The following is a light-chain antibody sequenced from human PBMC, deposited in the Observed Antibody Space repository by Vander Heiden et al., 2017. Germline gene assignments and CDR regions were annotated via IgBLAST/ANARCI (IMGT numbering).Light chain of an antibody. J-gene: IGKJ4*01. Sequence: DIVMTQSPATLSVSPGERATLSCRASQSVGSNLARYQQKPGQAPSLLIYWASTRATGIPARVSGSGSGTEFTLTISSLQSEDFAVYYCQQFLTFGGGTKVEIK. CDR3: QQFLT. V-gene: IGKV3-15*01. CDR2: WAS. CDR1: QSVGSN.